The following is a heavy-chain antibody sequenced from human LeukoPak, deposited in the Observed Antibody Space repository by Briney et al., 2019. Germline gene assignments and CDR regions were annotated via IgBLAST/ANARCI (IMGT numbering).Heavy chain of an antibody. J-gene: IGHJ5*02. CDR3: AKVPLHSPLDIVVVVAALGWFDP. Sequence: GGSLRLSCAASGFTFSNAWMSWVRQAPGKGLEWVSAISGSGGSTYYADSVEGRFTISRDNSKNTLYLQMNSLRAEDTAVYYCAKVPLHSPLDIVVVVAALGWFDPWGQGTLVTVSS. D-gene: IGHD2-15*01. V-gene: IGHV3-23*01. CDR1: GFTFSNAW. CDR2: ISGSGGST.